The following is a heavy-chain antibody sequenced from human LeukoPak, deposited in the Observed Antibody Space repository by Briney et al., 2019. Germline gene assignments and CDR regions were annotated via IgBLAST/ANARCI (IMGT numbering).Heavy chain of an antibody. D-gene: IGHD3-3*01. V-gene: IGHV3-30*02. Sequence: GGSLRLSCAASGFTFSSYGMHWVRQAPGKGLEWVAFIRYDGSNYYYADSVKGRFTISRDNSKNTLYLQMNSLRAEDTAVYYCARSGYSLYDAFDIWGQGTMVTVAS. J-gene: IGHJ3*02. CDR2: IRYDGSNY. CDR3: ARSGYSLYDAFDI. CDR1: GFTFSSYG.